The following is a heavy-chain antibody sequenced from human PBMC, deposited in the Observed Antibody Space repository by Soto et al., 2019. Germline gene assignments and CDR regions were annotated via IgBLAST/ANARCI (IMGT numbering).Heavy chain of an antibody. CDR2: IYYTGST. CDR1: GGSISPYY. J-gene: IGHJ4*02. CDR3: ARRGDWGSDEFDY. Sequence: QVQLQESGPGLVKPSETLSLTCTVSGGSISPYYWSWIRQPPGKGLEWIGYIYYTGSTSYNPSLKSPVTVTVDTSKNQFSLNLSSMTATDTAVYYCARRGDWGSDEFDYWGQGTLVTVSS. V-gene: IGHV4-59*08. D-gene: IGHD7-27*01.